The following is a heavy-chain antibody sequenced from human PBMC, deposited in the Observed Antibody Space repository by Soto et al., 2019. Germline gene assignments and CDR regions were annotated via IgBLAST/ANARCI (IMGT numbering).Heavy chain of an antibody. CDR1: GYIFTSYW. D-gene: IGHD5-18*01. J-gene: IGHJ4*02. CDR2: IYPGDSDT. CDR3: ARQVDTAMVTIDY. Sequence: PGESLKISCNGSGYIFTSYWIGWVRQMPGKGLEWMGIIYPGDSDTRYSPSFQGQVTISADKSISTAYLQWSSLKASDTAMYYCARQVDTAMVTIDYWGQGTLVTVSS. V-gene: IGHV5-51*01.